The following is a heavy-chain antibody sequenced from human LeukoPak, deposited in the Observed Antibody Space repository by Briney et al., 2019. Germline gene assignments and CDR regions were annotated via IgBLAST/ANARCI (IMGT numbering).Heavy chain of an antibody. CDR1: GGSFSGYY. Sequence: PSETLSLTCAVYGGSFSGYYWSWIRQPPGKGLEWIGEFNHSGSTNHNPSLKSRVTISVDTSKNQFSLKLSSVTAADTAVYYCARGLEKDIVVVPAEDWGQGTLVTVSS. CDR3: ARGLEKDIVVVPAED. J-gene: IGHJ4*02. CDR2: FNHSGST. D-gene: IGHD2-2*01. V-gene: IGHV4-34*01.